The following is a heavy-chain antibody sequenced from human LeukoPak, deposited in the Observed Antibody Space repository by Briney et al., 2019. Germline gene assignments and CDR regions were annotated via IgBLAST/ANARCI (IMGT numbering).Heavy chain of an antibody. Sequence: GGSLRLSCAASGFTFSSYAMSWVRQAPGKGLEWVSAISGSGGSTYYADSVKGRFTISRDNSKNTLYLQMNSLRAEDTAVYYCAESGPSSSWYNYYYYYGMDVWGQGTTVTVSS. D-gene: IGHD6-13*01. CDR3: AESGPSSSWYNYYYYYGMDV. CDR1: GFTFSSYA. CDR2: ISGSGGST. J-gene: IGHJ6*02. V-gene: IGHV3-23*01.